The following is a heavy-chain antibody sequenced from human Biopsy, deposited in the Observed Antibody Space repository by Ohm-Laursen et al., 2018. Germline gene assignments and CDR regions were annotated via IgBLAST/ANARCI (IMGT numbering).Heavy chain of an antibody. Sequence: SLRLSCSASGFDFSDCSMNWVRQAPGKGLEWVSSISASGNHIYYTDSVKGRFTVSRDNGKNSVYLQMNSLRVEDTAVYYCARDGEAKYCKHGVCPSDFWGQGTLVTVSS. CDR3: ARDGEAKYCKHGVCPSDF. V-gene: IGHV3-21*01. CDR2: ISASGNHI. CDR1: GFDFSDCS. D-gene: IGHD2-8*01. J-gene: IGHJ4*02.